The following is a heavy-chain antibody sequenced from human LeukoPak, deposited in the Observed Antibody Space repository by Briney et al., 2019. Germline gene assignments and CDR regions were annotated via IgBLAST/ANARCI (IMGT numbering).Heavy chain of an antibody. Sequence: ASVKVSCKASGGSFSSYAISWVRQAPGQGPEWMGGIVPVFGTPNYAQRFQGRLTITADDSTKTAYMELSNLRSDDTAVYYCARGSASNWPVDYWGQGTLVIVSS. J-gene: IGHJ4*02. V-gene: IGHV1-69*13. CDR1: GGSFSSYA. D-gene: IGHD6-13*01. CDR2: IVPVFGTP. CDR3: ARGSASNWPVDY.